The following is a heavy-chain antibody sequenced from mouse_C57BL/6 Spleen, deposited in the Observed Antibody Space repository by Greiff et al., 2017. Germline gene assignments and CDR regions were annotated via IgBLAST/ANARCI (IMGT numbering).Heavy chain of an antibody. CDR2: IYPGDGDT. CDR1: GYAFSSYW. CDR3: ARRDYGSSYWYVDV. V-gene: IGHV1-80*01. D-gene: IGHD1-1*01. J-gene: IGHJ1*03. Sequence: QVQLQQSGAELVKPGASVKISCKASGYAFSSYWMNWVKQRPGKGLEWIGQIYPGDGDTNYNGKFKGKATLTADKSSSTAYMQLSSLTSEDSAVYFCARRDYGSSYWYVDVWGTGTTVTVSS.